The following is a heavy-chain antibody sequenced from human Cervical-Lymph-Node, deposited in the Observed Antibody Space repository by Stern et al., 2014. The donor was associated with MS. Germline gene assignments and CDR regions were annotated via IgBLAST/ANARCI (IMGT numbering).Heavy chain of an antibody. CDR2: IIPMFGTA. J-gene: IGHJ6*02. CDR1: GGTFSSYA. D-gene: IGHD1-26*01. V-gene: IGHV1-69*01. CDR3: ATSAGELTPEAV. Sequence: QVQLMQSGAEVKKPGSSVRVSCKASGGTFSSYAISWVRQAPGQGLEWMGGIIPMFGTANYAQKFQGRVTITADASTSTAYMEVSSLISEDTAVYYCATSAGELTPEAVWGQGTTVTVFS.